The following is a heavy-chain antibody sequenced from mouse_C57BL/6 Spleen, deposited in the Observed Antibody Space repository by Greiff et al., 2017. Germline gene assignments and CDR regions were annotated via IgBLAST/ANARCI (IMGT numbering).Heavy chain of an antibody. J-gene: IGHJ1*03. CDR1: GYTFTSYW. V-gene: IGHV1-64*01. CDR3: ARGRGMATVGDV. CDR2: IHPNSGST. Sequence: QVQLQQPGAELVKPGASVTLSCKASGYTFTSYWMHWVKQRPGQGLEWIGMIHPNSGSTNYNEKFKSKATLTVDKSSSTAYMQLSSLTSEDSAVYYCARGRGMATVGDVWGTGTTVTVSS. D-gene: IGHD1-1*01.